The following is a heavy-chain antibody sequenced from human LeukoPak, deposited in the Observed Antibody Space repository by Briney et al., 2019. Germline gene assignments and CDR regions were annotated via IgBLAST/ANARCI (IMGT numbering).Heavy chain of an antibody. D-gene: IGHD2-15*01. CDR1: GGAISSSSYY. V-gene: IGHV4-39*01. Sequence: SETLSLTCTVSGGAISSSSYYWGWIRQPPGKGLEWIGSIYYSGSTHYNPSLKSRVTISVDTSKNQFSLKLSSVTAADTAVYYCARLGYCSGGSCYYFDYWGQGTLVTVSS. CDR2: IYYSGST. CDR3: ARLGYCSGGSCYYFDY. J-gene: IGHJ4*02.